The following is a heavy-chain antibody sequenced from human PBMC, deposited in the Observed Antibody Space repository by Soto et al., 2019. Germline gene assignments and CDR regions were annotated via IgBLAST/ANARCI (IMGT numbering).Heavy chain of an antibody. D-gene: IGHD5-18*01. CDR3: ARDNGYSYGYNLDH. V-gene: IGHV4-59*01. Sequence: SETLSVTCTVADGSISSYYWSWIRQPPGKGLEWIGYIYYSGSTNYNPSLKSRVTISVDTSKNQFSLKLTSVTAADTAVYYCARDNGYSYGYNLDHWGQGTLVTVSS. J-gene: IGHJ4*02. CDR2: IYYSGST. CDR1: DGSISSYY.